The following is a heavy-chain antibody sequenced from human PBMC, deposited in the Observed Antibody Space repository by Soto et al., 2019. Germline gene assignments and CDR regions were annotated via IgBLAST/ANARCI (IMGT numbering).Heavy chain of an antibody. Sequence: EVQLVESGGGLVQPGGSLRLSCAASGFTFSSYDMHWVRQATGKGLEWISAIGTAGDQYYPGSVKGRFTISRENAKNSLYLQMNSLRAGDTAVYYCARTMPNWNYAHWYFDLWGRGTLVTVSS. CDR3: ARTMPNWNYAHWYFDL. CDR1: GFTFSSYD. V-gene: IGHV3-13*05. D-gene: IGHD1-7*01. J-gene: IGHJ2*01. CDR2: IGTAGDQ.